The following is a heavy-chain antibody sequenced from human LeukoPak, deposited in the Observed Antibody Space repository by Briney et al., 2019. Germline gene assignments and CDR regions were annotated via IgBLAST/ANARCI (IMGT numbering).Heavy chain of an antibody. CDR2: INSDESSA. Sequence: GGSLRLSCVDSGFSFSSYWMHWVRQAPRKGLVWVSRINSDESSATYADSVKGRFTISRDNAKNTLYLQMNSLRAEDTAVYYCAGGRYSSVWYWGQGTLVTVSS. V-gene: IGHV3-74*01. J-gene: IGHJ4*02. D-gene: IGHD6-19*01. CDR1: GFSFSSYW. CDR3: AGGRYSSVWY.